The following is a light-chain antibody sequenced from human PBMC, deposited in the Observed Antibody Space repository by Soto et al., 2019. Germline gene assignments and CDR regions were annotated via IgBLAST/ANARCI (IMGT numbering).Light chain of an antibody. Sequence: TQMTQSPSTLSASVGDSVSITCRASRDIGTWLAWFQQKPGRAPNLLSYMASTLARGVPSRFSGSGSGTEFTLTISSLQPDDFATYYCHRHDTYQLAFGGGTKVDI. CDR3: HRHDTYQLA. V-gene: IGKV1-5*03. J-gene: IGKJ4*01. CDR2: MAS. CDR1: RDIGTW.